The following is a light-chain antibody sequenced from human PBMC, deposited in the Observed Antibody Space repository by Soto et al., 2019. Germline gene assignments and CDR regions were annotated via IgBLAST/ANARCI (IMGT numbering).Light chain of an antibody. CDR3: QKYNSALT. CDR2: SAS. J-gene: IGKJ5*01. V-gene: IGKV1-27*01. Sequence: IHMTQSPSSLSASVGDRITITCRASQDISNYLAWYQQKPGKVPKLLIYSASTLQSAVTSRFSGSGSGTDFTLTISRLQPEDVATYFCQKYNSALTFGQGKRLE. CDR1: QDISNY.